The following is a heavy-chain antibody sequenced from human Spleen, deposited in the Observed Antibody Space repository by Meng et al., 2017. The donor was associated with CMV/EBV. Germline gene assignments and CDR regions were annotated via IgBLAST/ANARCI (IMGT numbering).Heavy chain of an antibody. V-gene: IGHV3-21*01. CDR1: GFTFSSYS. Sequence: GGSLRLSCAASGFTFSSYSMNWVRQAPGKGLEWVSSISSSSSYIYYADSVKVRFTISRDNAKNSLYLQMNSLRAEDTAVYYCAKALGSVSPRGMDVWGQGTTVTVSS. CDR2: ISSSSSYI. J-gene: IGHJ6*02. CDR3: AKALGSVSPRGMDV. D-gene: IGHD5/OR15-5a*01.